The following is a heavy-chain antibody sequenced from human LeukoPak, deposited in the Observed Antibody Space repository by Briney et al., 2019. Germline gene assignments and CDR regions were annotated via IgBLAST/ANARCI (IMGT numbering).Heavy chain of an antibody. CDR1: GFTVSSNY. CDR2: ISGSGGST. Sequence: GGSLRLSCAASGFTVSSNYISWVRQAPGKGLEWVSAISGSGGSTYYADSVKGRFTISRDNSKNALFLQMNSLSAEDTAVYYCAKSGPYCSSTTCNYFDYWGQGTLVTVSS. CDR3: AKSGPYCSSTTCNYFDY. V-gene: IGHV3-23*01. D-gene: IGHD2-2*01. J-gene: IGHJ4*02.